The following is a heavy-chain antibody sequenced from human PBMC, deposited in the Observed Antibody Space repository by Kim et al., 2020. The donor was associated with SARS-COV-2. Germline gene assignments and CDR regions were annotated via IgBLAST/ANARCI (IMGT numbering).Heavy chain of an antibody. CDR2: ISSSSSSI. J-gene: IGHJ4*02. D-gene: IGHD5-12*01. Sequence: GGSLRLSCAASGFTFSTYSMHWVRQAPGKGLEWVSYISSSSSSIYYADSVKGRFTVSRDNAKSSLFLQMSSLRDEDTAVYYCVRSHIVPTDYWRQGILAT. CDR1: GFTFSTYS. V-gene: IGHV3-48*02. CDR3: VRSHIVPTDY.